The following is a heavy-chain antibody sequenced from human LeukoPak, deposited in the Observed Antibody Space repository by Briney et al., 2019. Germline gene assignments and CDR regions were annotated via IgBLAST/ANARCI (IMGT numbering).Heavy chain of an antibody. D-gene: IGHD5-24*01. J-gene: IGHJ4*02. CDR3: ARHVPPFRDGYNLDY. CDR1: GGSISSGGYY. V-gene: IGHV4-39*01. CDR2: IYYSGTT. Sequence: PSETLSLTCTVSGGSISSGGYYWGWIRQAPGKGLEWIGSIYYSGTTYHNPALKSRVTISVDTSKNQFSLNLSSVTAADTAVYYCARHVPPFRDGYNLDYWGQGTLVTVSS.